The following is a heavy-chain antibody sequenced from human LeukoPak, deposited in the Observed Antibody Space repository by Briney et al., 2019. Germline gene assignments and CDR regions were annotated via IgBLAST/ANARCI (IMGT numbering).Heavy chain of an antibody. V-gene: IGHV1-69*05. CDR2: IIPIFGTA. CDR1: GGTFSSYA. CDR3: ARDGVRRYCSGGSCYLSLDY. J-gene: IGHJ4*02. Sequence: SVKVSCKASGGTFSSYAISWVRQAPGQGLGWMGGIIPIFGTANYAQKFQGRVTITTDESTSTAYMELSSLRSEDTAVYYCARDGVRRYCSGGSCYLSLDYWGQGTLVTVSS. D-gene: IGHD2-15*01.